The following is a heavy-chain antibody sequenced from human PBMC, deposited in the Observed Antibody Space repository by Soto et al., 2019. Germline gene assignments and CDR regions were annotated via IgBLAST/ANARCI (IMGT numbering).Heavy chain of an antibody. V-gene: IGHV4-34*01. CDR1: GGSFSGYY. J-gene: IGHJ6*03. CDR2: INHRGST. Sequence: QVQLQQWGAGLLKPSETLSLTCAVYGGSFSGYYWSWIRQPPGKGLEWIGEINHRGSTNYNPSLKSRVTISVDTSKNQFSLKLSSVTAADTAVYYCARGRGCTNGVCYTQGYYYYMDVWGKGTTVTVSS. D-gene: IGHD2-8*01. CDR3: ARGRGCTNGVCYTQGYYYYMDV.